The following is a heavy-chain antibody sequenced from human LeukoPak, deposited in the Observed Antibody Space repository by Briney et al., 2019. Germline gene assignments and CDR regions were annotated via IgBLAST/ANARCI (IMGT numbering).Heavy chain of an antibody. Sequence: GASVKVSCKASGYTFTGYYMHWVRQAPGQGLEWMGWINPNSGGTNYAQKFQGRVTMTRDTSISTAYMELSRLRSDDTAVYYCARDITIFGVVIDAFDIWGQGTMVTVSS. D-gene: IGHD3-3*01. CDR1: GYTFTGYY. CDR2: INPNSGGT. CDR3: ARDITIFGVVIDAFDI. J-gene: IGHJ3*02. V-gene: IGHV1-2*02.